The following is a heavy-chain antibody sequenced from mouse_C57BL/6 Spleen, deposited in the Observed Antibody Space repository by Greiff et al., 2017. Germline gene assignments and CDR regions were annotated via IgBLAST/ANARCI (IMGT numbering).Heavy chain of an antibody. D-gene: IGHD2-4*01. V-gene: IGHV3-6*01. J-gene: IGHJ3*01. CDR3: ARDENDYDAWFAY. CDR1: GYSITSGYY. Sequence: VQLQQSGPGLVKPSQSLSLTCSVTGYSITSGYYWNWIRQFPGNKLEWMGYISYDGSNNYNPSLKNRISITRDTSKNQFFLKLNSVTTEDTATYYCARDENDYDAWFAYWGQGTLVTVSA. CDR2: ISYDGSN.